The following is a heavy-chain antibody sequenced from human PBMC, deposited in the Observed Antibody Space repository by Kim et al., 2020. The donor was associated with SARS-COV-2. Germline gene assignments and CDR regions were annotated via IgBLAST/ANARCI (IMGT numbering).Heavy chain of an antibody. CDR3: TSGAGGFDP. V-gene: IGHV3-73*01. Sequence: TESAAWGKGRFTISRDDSKNKAYLQMNSLKTEDTAVYYCTSGAGGFDPWGQGTLVTVSS. CDR2: T. J-gene: IGHJ5*02. D-gene: IGHD3-10*01.